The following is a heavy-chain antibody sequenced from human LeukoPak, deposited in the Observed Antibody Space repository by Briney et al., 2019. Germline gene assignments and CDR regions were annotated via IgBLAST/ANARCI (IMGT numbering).Heavy chain of an antibody. CDR3: AKASSGYYSAILD. CDR2: INWNSNNI. CDR1: GFTFDDYA. J-gene: IGHJ4*02. Sequence: GGSLRLSCAASGFTFDDYAMHWVRQAPGKGLEWVSGINWNSNNIDYADSVKGRFTISRDNAKNSLYLQMNSLRAEDTALYYCAKASSGYYSAILDWGQGTLVTVSS. V-gene: IGHV3-9*01. D-gene: IGHD3-22*01.